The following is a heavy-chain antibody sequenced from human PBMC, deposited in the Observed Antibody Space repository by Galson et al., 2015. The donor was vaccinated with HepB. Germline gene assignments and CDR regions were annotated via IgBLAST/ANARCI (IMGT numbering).Heavy chain of an antibody. V-gene: IGHV5-51*01. D-gene: IGHD3-3*01. CDR2: IYPGDSDT. CDR1: GYSFTNYW. J-gene: IGHJ3*02. CDR3: ARLGITIFGVVSGAFDI. Sequence: QSGAEVKKPGESLKISCKGSGYSFTNYWIGWVRQMPGKGLEWMGIIYPGDSDTRYGPSFLGQVTISADRSISTAYLQWSSLKASDTAMYYCARLGITIFGVVSGAFDIWGQGTMVTVSS.